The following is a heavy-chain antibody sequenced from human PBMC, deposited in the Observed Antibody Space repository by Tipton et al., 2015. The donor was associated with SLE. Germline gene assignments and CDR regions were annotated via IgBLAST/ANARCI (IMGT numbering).Heavy chain of an antibody. CDR1: GFTFSDYY. J-gene: IGHJ6*02. CDR3: AREQVYLLSYFYYYAMDV. Sequence: SLRLSCEASGFTFSDYYMTWVRQAPGKGLEWVANIKQDGSEEYYVDSVKGRFTISRDNAKNSLYLQMNSLRAEDTAVYYCAREQVYLLSYFYYYAMDVWGQGTTVTVSS. V-gene: IGHV3-7*01. CDR2: IKQDGSEE. D-gene: IGHD3-10*01.